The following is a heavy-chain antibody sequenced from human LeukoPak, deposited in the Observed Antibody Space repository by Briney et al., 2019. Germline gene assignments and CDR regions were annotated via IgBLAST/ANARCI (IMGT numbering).Heavy chain of an antibody. J-gene: IGHJ6*02. CDR3: ARSELSHYYYYGMDV. CDR2: IYYSGSN. Sequence: SETLSLTCTVSGGSISSYYWSWIRQPPGKGLEWIGYIYYSGSNNYNPSLKSRVTISVDTSKNQFSLKLSSVTAADTAVYYCARSELSHYYYYGMDVWGQGTTVTVSS. D-gene: IGHD1-26*01. CDR1: GGSISSYY. V-gene: IGHV4-59*01.